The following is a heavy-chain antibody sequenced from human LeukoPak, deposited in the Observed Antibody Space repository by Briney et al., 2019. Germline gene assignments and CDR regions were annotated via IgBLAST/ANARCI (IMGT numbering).Heavy chain of an antibody. Sequence: SQTLSLTCTASGGSISSGGYYWSWIRQHPGRGLEWIGYIYYSGSTYYNPSLKSRVTISVDTSKNQFSLKLSSVTAADTAVYYCARGRVPAAMQTNWFDPWGQGTLVTVAS. V-gene: IGHV4-31*03. J-gene: IGHJ5*02. CDR1: GGSISSGGYY. D-gene: IGHD2-2*01. CDR3: ARGRVPAAMQTNWFDP. CDR2: IYYSGST.